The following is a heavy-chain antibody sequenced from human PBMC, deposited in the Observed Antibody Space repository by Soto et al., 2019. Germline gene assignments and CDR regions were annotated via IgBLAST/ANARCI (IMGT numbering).Heavy chain of an antibody. CDR3: ARDFYGGYTYGPGDY. CDR1: GFMFSAYW. D-gene: IGHD5-18*01. CDR2: IHGDGGKI. Sequence: EVQLVESGGGLVQPGGSLRLSCAASGFMFSAYWMSWVRQAPGKGLEWVANIHGDGGKIYYVDSVKGRFIISRDNAKRSLYLQMNSLRAEDTAVYYCARDFYGGYTYGPGDYWGQGALVAVSS. V-gene: IGHV3-7*01. J-gene: IGHJ4*02.